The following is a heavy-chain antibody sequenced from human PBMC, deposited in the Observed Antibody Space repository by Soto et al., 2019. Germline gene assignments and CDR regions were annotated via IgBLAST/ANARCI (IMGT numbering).Heavy chain of an antibody. CDR2: IVVGSGST. Sequence: VKVSCKASGFTFTRSAVQWVRQARGQRLEWIGWIVVGSGSTNYAQKFQERVAMTRDMSTSTAYMELSSLRSEDTAVYYCAAGVASFDYWGQGTLVTVSS. V-gene: IGHV1-58*01. CDR3: AAGVASFDY. CDR1: GFTFTRSA. J-gene: IGHJ4*02.